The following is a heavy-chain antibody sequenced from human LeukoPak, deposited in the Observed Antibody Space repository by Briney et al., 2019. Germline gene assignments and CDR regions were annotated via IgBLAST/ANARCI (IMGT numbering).Heavy chain of an antibody. CDR1: GGTFSSYA. CDR2: IIPIFGTA. CDR3: ARTYRGGSGWYRPFYFDY. V-gene: IGHV1-69*01. D-gene: IGHD6-19*01. J-gene: IGHJ4*02. Sequence: SVKVSCKASGGTFSSYAIGWVRQAPGQGLEWMGGIIPIFGTANYAQKFQGRVTITADESTSTAYMELSSLRSEDTAVYYCARTYRGGSGWYRPFYFDYWGQGTLVTVSS.